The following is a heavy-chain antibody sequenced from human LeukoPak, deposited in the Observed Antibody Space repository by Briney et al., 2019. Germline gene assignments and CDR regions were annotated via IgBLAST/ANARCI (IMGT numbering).Heavy chain of an antibody. D-gene: IGHD3-3*01. J-gene: IGHJ4*02. Sequence: ASVKVSCKVSGYTLTESSMHWVRQAPGKGLEWMGGFDPEDGETIYAQKFQGRVTMTEDTSTDTAYMELSSLRSEDTAVYYCATLGEYYDFWSGYFRDYWGQGTLVTVSS. V-gene: IGHV1-24*01. CDR3: ATLGEYYDFWSGYFRDY. CDR2: FDPEDGET. CDR1: GYTLTESS.